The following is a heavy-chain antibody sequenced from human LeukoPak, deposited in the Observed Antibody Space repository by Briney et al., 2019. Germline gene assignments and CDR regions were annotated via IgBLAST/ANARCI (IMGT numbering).Heavy chain of an antibody. Sequence: GGSPRLFSTASGFTFGDHAIRGVSQAPEQGLVWVGFIRSKASGGTTEYTASVKGRFTISRDDSKSIAYLQMNSLITEDTAVYYCTRGYSIDYWGQGTQVTVSS. CDR1: GFTFGDHA. V-gene: IGHV3-49*04. CDR2: IRSKASGGTT. D-gene: IGHD1-26*01. CDR3: TRGYSIDY. J-gene: IGHJ4*02.